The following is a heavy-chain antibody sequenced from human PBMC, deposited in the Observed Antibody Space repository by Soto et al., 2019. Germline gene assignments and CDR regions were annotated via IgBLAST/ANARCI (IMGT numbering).Heavy chain of an antibody. V-gene: IGHV3-30*03. D-gene: IGHD3-10*01. J-gene: IGHJ4*02. Sequence: QVHLVESGGGVVQPGRSLRLSCAASGFPFTSYGMHWVLEGPDKGLEWVAIISYDGSDKYYADSVKGRFTISRDNSKNTLYLHMNSLRPEDTALYYCVGGQYYFDYRGQGTLVIVSS. CDR2: ISYDGSDK. CDR1: GFPFTSYG. CDR3: VGGQYYFDY.